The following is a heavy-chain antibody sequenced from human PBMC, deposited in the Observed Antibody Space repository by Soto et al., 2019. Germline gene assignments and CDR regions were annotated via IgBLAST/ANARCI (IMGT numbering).Heavy chain of an antibody. CDR1: GYTFTSYG. Sequence: ASVKVSCKASGYTFTSYGISWVRQAPGQGLEWMGWISAYNGNTSYAQKLQGRVTMTTDTSTSTAYMDLRSLRSDCTAVYYCARRPGVGSTSCYDYWGQGTLVTVSS. V-gene: IGHV1-18*01. D-gene: IGHD2-2*01. CDR3: ARRPGVGSTSCYDY. CDR2: ISAYNGNT. J-gene: IGHJ4*02.